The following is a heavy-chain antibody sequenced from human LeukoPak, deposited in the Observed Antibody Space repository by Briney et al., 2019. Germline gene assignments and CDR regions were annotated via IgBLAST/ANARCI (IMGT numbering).Heavy chain of an antibody. D-gene: IGHD6-13*01. V-gene: IGHV3-9*03. CDR1: EFIVSINY. Sequence: GGSLRLSCAASEFIVSINYMTWVRQAPGKGLEWVSGISWNSGSIGYADSVKGRFTISRDNAKNSLYLQMNSLRAEDMALYYCAKGGVHMGSSIDYWGQGTLVTVSS. CDR3: AKGGVHMGSSIDY. CDR2: ISWNSGSI. J-gene: IGHJ4*02.